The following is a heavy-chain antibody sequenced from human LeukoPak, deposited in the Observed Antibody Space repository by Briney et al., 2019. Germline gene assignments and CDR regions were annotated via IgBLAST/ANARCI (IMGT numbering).Heavy chain of an antibody. CDR2: INHSGST. Sequence: SETLSLTCAVYGGSFSGYYWSWIRQPPGKGLEWIGEINHSGSTNYNPSLKSRVTISVDTSKNQFSLRLSSVTAADTAVYYCARDRLRWPKIDYWGQGTLVTVSS. CDR3: ARDRLRWPKIDY. J-gene: IGHJ4*02. V-gene: IGHV4-34*01. CDR1: GGSFSGYY. D-gene: IGHD4-23*01.